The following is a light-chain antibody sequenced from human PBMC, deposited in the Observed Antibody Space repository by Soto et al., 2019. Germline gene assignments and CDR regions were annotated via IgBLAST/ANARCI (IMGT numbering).Light chain of an antibody. CDR2: EVS. CDR3: AAWDDGLHSYV. J-gene: IGLJ1*01. Sequence: QSALTQPASVSGSPGQSITISCTGTSSDVGGYNYVSWYQQHPGKAPKLMIYEVSNRPSGVSNRFSGSKSGNTASLTISGLQAEDEADYYCAAWDDGLHSYVFGTGTKLTVL. V-gene: IGLV2-14*01. CDR1: SSDVGGYNY.